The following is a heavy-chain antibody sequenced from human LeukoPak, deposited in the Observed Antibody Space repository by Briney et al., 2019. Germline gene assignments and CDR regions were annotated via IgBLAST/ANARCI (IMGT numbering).Heavy chain of an antibody. D-gene: IGHD6-19*01. V-gene: IGHV3-21*01. Sequence: GGSLRLSCAASGFTISSYSMNWVRQAPGKGLEWVSSISSSNSYIYNADSVKGRFTISRDNAKNSLYLQMNSLRAEDTAVYYCARDQGLLVVAGRFGYWGQGTLVTVSS. CDR1: GFTISSYS. CDR3: ARDQGLLVVAGRFGY. CDR2: ISSSNSYI. J-gene: IGHJ4*02.